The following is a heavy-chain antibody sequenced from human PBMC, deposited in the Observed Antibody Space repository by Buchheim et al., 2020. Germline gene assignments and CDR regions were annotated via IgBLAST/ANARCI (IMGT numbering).Heavy chain of an antibody. V-gene: IGHV3-48*04. J-gene: IGHJ6*02. CDR1: GFTFSSYW. CDR2: ISSSGSTI. CDR3: ARDSRTYYDILTGTEDLVDYGMDV. Sequence: EVQLVESGGGLVQPGGSLRLSCAASGFTFSSYWMHWVRQAPGKGLEWVSYISSSGSTIYYADSVKGRFTISRDNAKNSLYLQMNSLRAEDTAVYYCARDSRTYYDILTGTEDLVDYGMDVWGQGTT. D-gene: IGHD3-9*01.